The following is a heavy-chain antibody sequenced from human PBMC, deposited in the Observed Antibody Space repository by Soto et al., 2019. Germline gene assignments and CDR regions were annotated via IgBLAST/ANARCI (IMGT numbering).Heavy chain of an antibody. V-gene: IGHV4-39*01. D-gene: IGHD2-2*01. CDR3: ARLPIVVVLAASYYYYGMDV. CDR2: IYYSGST. CDR1: GGSISSSSYY. J-gene: IGHJ6*02. Sequence: SETLSLTCTVSGGSISSSSYYWGWIRQPPGKGLEWIGSIYYSGSTYYNPSLKSRVTISVDTSKNQFSLKLSSVTAADTAVYYCARLPIVVVLAASYYYYGMDVWGQGTTVTVSS.